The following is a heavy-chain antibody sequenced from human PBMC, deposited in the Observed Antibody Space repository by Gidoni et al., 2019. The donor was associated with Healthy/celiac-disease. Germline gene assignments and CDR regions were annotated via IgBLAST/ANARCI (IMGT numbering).Heavy chain of an antibody. Sequence: QVQLVQSGAAVKKPGASVQVSCKAYGSTSTSYYMHWVRQAPGQGLEWMGIINPSGGSTSYAQKFQGRVTMTRDTSTSTVYMELSSLRSEDTAVYYCARTPPAGYYDSSGPRPPSGVYFDYWGQGTLVTVSS. CDR1: GSTSTSYY. CDR2: INPSGGST. V-gene: IGHV1-46*03. D-gene: IGHD3-22*01. J-gene: IGHJ4*02. CDR3: ARTPPAGYYDSSGPRPPSGVYFDY.